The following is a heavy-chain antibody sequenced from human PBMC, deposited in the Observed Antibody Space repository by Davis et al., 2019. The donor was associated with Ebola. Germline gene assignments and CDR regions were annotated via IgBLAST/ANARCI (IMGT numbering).Heavy chain of an antibody. V-gene: IGHV4-39*01. J-gene: IGHJ4*02. Sequence: MPSETLSLTCTVSGGSIISDNHHWGWIRQTPGKGQEWIGSISYNGDASYKSSLKSRVTIAVDTSRNQFSMRLTSMAAADAGAYYCAKIIAVARFDIWGQGTLVTVSS. CDR3: AKIIAVARFDI. CDR1: GGSIISDNHH. D-gene: IGHD6-19*01. CDR2: ISYNGDA.